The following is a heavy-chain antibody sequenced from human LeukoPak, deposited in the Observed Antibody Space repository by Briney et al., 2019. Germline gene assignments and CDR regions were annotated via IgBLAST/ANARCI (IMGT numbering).Heavy chain of an antibody. V-gene: IGHV3-53*01. J-gene: IGHJ2*01. CDR2: LYSGGSK. CDR1: GFTVSSNY. D-gene: IGHD1-26*01. Sequence: GGSLRLYCAASGFTVSSNYMSWVRQAPGKGLEWVSVLYSGGSKYYADSVKGRFTISRDNSKNTPYLQMNSLIAEYTAVYYGARDHVGHFDLWGRGTLVTVSS. CDR3: ARDHVGHFDL.